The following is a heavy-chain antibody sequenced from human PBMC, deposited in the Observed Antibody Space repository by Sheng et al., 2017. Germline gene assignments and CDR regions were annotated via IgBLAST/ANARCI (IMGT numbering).Heavy chain of an antibody. CDR2: IYHSGST. CDR1: GYSISSGYY. J-gene: IGHJ4*02. CDR3: ARVGPPGYFDY. Sequence: QVQLQESGPGLVKPSETLSLTCTVSGYSISSGYYWGWIRQPPGKGLEWIGSIYHSGSTYYNPSLKSRVTISVDTSKNQFSLKLSSVTAADTAVYYCARVGPPGYFDYWGQGTLVTVSS. V-gene: IGHV4-38-2*02. D-gene: IGHD3-10*01.